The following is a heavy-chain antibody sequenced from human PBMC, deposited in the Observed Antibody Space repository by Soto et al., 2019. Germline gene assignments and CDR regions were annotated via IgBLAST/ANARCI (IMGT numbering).Heavy chain of an antibody. Sequence: SVKVSCKVSGYSLSDLSIHWVRQAPGKGLEWMGGLDAEDGETIYAQKLQGRGTMTEDASTDTAYMELSSLTSEDTAMYYCATLPRTIERTPAAIWSFDSWGQGTLVTVSS. CDR3: ATLPRTIERTPAAIWSFDS. V-gene: IGHV1-24*01. D-gene: IGHD2-2*01. CDR2: LDAEDGET. J-gene: IGHJ4*02. CDR1: GYSLSDLS.